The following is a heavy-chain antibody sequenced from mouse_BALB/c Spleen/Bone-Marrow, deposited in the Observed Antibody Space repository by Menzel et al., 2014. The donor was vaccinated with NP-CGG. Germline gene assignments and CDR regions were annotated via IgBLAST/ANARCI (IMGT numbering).Heavy chain of an antibody. D-gene: IGHD1-1*01. CDR1: GFTFSSYG. Sequence: DVQLVESGGGLVQPGGSLKLSCAASGFTFSSYGMSWVRQTPDKRLELVATINSNGGSTYYPDSVKGQFTISRDNAKNTLYLQMSSLKSEDTAMYYCARDYYGSSDYWGQGTTLTVSS. CDR2: INSNGGST. J-gene: IGHJ2*01. V-gene: IGHV5-6-3*01. CDR3: ARDYYGSSDY.